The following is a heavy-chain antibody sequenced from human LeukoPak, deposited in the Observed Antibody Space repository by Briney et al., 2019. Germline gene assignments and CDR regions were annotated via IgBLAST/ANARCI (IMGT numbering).Heavy chain of an antibody. V-gene: IGHV1-69*13. Sequence: SVKVSCKASGDTFNNYNVNWVRQAPGQGLEWMGGITPIFGTANYAQKFQGRVTITAAESTSTAYMELGSLTSEDTALYYCARGRQYSSSLDAFDIWGQGTAVTVSS. J-gene: IGHJ3*02. CDR1: GDTFNNYN. CDR3: ARGRQYSSSLDAFDI. CDR2: ITPIFGTA. D-gene: IGHD6-6*01.